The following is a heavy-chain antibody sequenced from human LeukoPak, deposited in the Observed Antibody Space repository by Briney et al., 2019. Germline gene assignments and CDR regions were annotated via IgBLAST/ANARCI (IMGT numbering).Heavy chain of an antibody. CDR3: EMVVVALGVPFDY. D-gene: IGHD3-22*01. CDR1: GGSFSGYY. CDR2: INHSGTT. V-gene: IGHV4-34*01. J-gene: IGHJ4*02. Sequence: SETLSLTCAVFGGSFSGYYLTWLRQPPGKGLEWIGEINHSGTTYYNPSLKSRVTISVDTSKNHFSLKLSSVTAADTAVYYCEMVVVALGVPFDYWGQGTLVTVSS.